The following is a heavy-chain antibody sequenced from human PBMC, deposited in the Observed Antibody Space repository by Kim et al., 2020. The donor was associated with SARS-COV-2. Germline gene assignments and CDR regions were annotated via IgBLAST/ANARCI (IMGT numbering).Heavy chain of an antibody. V-gene: IGHV3-30*18. Sequence: GGSLRLSCAASGFTFSSYGMHWVRQAPGKGLEWVAVISYDGSNKYYADSVKGRFTISRDNSKNTLYLQMNSLRAEDTAVYYCAKDLNRGYSYGYPFDYWGQGTLVTVSS. CDR1: GFTFSSYG. D-gene: IGHD5-18*01. J-gene: IGHJ4*02. CDR3: AKDLNRGYSYGYPFDY. CDR2: ISYDGSNK.